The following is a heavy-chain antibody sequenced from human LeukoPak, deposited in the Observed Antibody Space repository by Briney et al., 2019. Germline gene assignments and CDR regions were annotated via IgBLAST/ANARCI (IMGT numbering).Heavy chain of an antibody. V-gene: IGHV1-69*05. CDR2: IIPIFGTA. CDR3: ARGEAMASDAFDI. CDR1: GYTFTSYY. D-gene: IGHD5-18*01. Sequence: ASVKVSCKASGYTFTSYYMHWVRQAPGQGLEWMGGIIPIFGTANYAQKFQGRVTITTDESTSTAYMELSSLRSEDTAVYYCARGEAMASDAFDIWGQGTMVTVSS. J-gene: IGHJ3*02.